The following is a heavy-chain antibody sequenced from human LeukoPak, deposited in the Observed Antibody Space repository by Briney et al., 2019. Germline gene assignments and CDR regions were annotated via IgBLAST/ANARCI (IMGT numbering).Heavy chain of an antibody. CDR1: GYTFTSYG. CDR2: ISAYNGNT. D-gene: IGHD2-21*02. V-gene: IGHV1-18*01. Sequence: ASVKVSCKASGYTFTSYGISWVRQAPGQGLEWMGWISAYNGNTNYAQKLQGRVTMTTDTSTGTAYMELRSLRFDDTAVYYCARDLAYCGGDCYSRGDDAFDIWGQGTMVTVSS. CDR3: ARDLAYCGGDCYSRGDDAFDI. J-gene: IGHJ3*02.